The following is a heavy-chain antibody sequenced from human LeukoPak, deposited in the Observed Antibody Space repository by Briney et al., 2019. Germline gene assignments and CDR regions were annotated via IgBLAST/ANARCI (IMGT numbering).Heavy chain of an antibody. Sequence: SETLSLTCTVSGGSISSSSYYWGWIRQPPGKGLEWIGSIYYSGSTYYNPSLKSRVTISVDTSKNQFSLKLSSVTAADTAVYYCARVSISRWELPGGERWFDPWGQGTLVTVSS. CDR2: IYYSGST. CDR3: ARVSISRWELPGGERWFDP. V-gene: IGHV4-39*07. J-gene: IGHJ5*02. CDR1: GGSISSSSYY. D-gene: IGHD1-26*01.